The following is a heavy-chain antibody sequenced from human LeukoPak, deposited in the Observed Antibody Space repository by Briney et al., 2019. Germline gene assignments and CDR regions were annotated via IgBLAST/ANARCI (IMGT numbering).Heavy chain of an antibody. CDR2: IYNNGRT. Sequence: PSETLSLTCIVSGGSISSGAYYWSWIRQPAGKGLEWIGRIYNNGRTNYNPSLKSRVTISLDTSKNQFSLKLSSVTAADTAVYYCARGTYYYDRSGYYPRLNYWGQGTLVTVSS. CDR3: ARGTYYYDRSGYYPRLNY. J-gene: IGHJ4*02. D-gene: IGHD3-22*01. V-gene: IGHV4-61*02. CDR1: GGSISSGAYY.